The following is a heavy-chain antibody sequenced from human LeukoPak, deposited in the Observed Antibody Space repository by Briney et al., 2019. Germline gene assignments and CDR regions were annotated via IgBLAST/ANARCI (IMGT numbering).Heavy chain of an antibody. CDR2: IYYSGST. D-gene: IGHD3-16*02. CDR1: GGSISSYY. CDR3: ARESFYDYVWGSYRLYGGYFDY. V-gene: IGHV4-59*01. J-gene: IGHJ4*02. Sequence: PSETLSLTCTVSGGSISSYYWSWIRQPPGKGLEWIGYIYYSGSTNYNPSLKSRVTISVDTSKNQFSLKLSSVTAADTAVYYCARESFYDYVWGSYRLYGGYFDYWGQGTLVTVSS.